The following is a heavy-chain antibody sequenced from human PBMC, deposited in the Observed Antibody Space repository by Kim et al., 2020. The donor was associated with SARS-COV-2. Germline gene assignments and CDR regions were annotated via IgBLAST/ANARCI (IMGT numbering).Heavy chain of an antibody. CDR1: GYSFTSYW. CDR3: ARLQGSIDSSGYYYY. CDR2: IYPGDSDT. Sequence: GESLKISCKGSGYSFTSYWIGWVRQMPGKGLEWMGIIYPGDSDTRYSPSFQGQVTISADKSISTAYLQWSSLKASDTAMYYCARLQGSIDSSGYYYYWGQGTLVTVSS. D-gene: IGHD3-22*01. J-gene: IGHJ4*02. V-gene: IGHV5-51*01.